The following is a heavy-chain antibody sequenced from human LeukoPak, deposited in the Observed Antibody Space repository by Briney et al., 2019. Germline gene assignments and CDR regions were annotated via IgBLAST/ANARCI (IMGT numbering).Heavy chain of an antibody. J-gene: IGHJ6*03. CDR1: GFTFSSYA. V-gene: IGHV3-23*01. CDR3: AKVLGPQAYYYMDV. CDR2: ISGSGGSS. Sequence: GGSLRLSCAASGFTFSSYAMSWIRQAPGKGLEWVSAISGSGGSSYYADSVKGRFTISRDNSKNTLYLQMNSLRAEDTAVYYCAKVLGPQAYYYMDVWGKGTTVTVSS.